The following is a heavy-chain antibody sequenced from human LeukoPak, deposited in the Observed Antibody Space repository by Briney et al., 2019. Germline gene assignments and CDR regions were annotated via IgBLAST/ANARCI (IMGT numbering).Heavy chain of an antibody. Sequence: SETLSLTCTVSGGSISSYYWSWIRQPPGKGLEWIGYIYYSGSTNYNPSLKRRVTISVDTSKNQFSLKLSSVTAANTAVYYCARELTFDYWGQGTLVTVSS. J-gene: IGHJ4*02. CDR3: ARELTFDY. V-gene: IGHV4-59*12. CDR2: IYYSGST. CDR1: GGSISSYY.